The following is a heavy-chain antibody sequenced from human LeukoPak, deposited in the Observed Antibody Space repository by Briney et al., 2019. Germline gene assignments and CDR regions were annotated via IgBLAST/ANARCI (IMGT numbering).Heavy chain of an antibody. CDR3: TIVRGAPT. V-gene: IGHV3-30-3*01. Sequence: GRSLRLSCAASGFTFSSYAMHWVRQAPGKGLEWVAVISYDGSNKYYADSVKGRFTISRDNSKNTLYLQMNSLRAEDTAVYYCTIVRGAPTWGQGTLVTVSS. D-gene: IGHD3-10*01. CDR1: GFTFSSYA. J-gene: IGHJ4*02. CDR2: ISYDGSNK.